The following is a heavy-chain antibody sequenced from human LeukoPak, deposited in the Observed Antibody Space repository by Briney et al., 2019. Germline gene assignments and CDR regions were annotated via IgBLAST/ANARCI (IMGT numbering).Heavy chain of an antibody. CDR2: INPNSGGT. J-gene: IGHJ6*03. CDR3: ARGGHSSSSFYYYYMDV. D-gene: IGHD6-6*01. Sequence: ASVKVSCKASGYTFTGYYMHWVRQAPGQGLEWMGWINPNSGGTNYAQKFQGRVTMTRDTSISTAYMELSRLRSDDTAVYYCARGGHSSSSFYYYYMDVWGKGTTVTVSS. CDR1: GYTFTGYY. V-gene: IGHV1-2*02.